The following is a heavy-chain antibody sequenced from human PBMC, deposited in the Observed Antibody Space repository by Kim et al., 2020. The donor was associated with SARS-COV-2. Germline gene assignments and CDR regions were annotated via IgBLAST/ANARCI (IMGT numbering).Heavy chain of an antibody. CDR3: ARAVLLGWFGEIGY. Sequence: ASVKVSCKASGYTFTGYYMHWVRQAPGQGLEWMGWINPNSGGTNYAQKFQGRVTMTRDTSISTAYMELSRLRSDDTAVYYCARAVLLGWFGEIGYWGQGTLVTVSS. CDR2: INPNSGGT. D-gene: IGHD3-10*01. V-gene: IGHV1-2*02. CDR1: GYTFTGYY. J-gene: IGHJ4*02.